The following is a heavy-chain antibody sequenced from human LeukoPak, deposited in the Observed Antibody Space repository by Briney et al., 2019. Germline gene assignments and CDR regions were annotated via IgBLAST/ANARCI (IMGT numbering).Heavy chain of an antibody. Sequence: SETLSLTCTVSGDSISSSSYYWGWIRQPPGKGLEWIGSIYYSGSTYYNPSLKSRVTISVDTSKNQFSLKLSSVTAADTAVYYCARCYSSSSYGWFDPWGQGTLVTVSS. CDR2: IYYSGST. CDR3: ARCYSSSSYGWFDP. D-gene: IGHD6-6*01. V-gene: IGHV4-39*07. J-gene: IGHJ5*02. CDR1: GDSISSSSYY.